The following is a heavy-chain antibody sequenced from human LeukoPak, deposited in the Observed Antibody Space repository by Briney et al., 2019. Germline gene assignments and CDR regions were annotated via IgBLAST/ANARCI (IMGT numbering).Heavy chain of an antibody. Sequence: ASVKVSCKASGYTFTSYDINWVRQATGQGLEWMGWMNPNSGNTGYAQKFQGRVTMTRNTSISTAYMELSSLRSEDTAVYYCARGERGRRDGYNRLYRFFDYWGQGTLVTVSS. J-gene: IGHJ4*02. CDR3: ARGERGRRDGYNRLYRFFDY. CDR1: GYTFTSYD. CDR2: MNPNSGNT. D-gene: IGHD5-12*01. V-gene: IGHV1-8*01.